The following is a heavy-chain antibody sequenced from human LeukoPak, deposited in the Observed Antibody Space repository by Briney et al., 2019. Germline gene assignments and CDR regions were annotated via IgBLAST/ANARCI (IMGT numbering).Heavy chain of an antibody. D-gene: IGHD2-15*01. V-gene: IGHV4-59*12. CDR1: GGSISSYY. CDR3: ARGGYSNWFDP. Sequence: SETLSLTCTVSGGSISSYYWSWIRQPPGKGLEWIGHICYSGSTNYNPSLKSRVTISVATSKNQFSLKLSSVTAADTAVYYCARGGYSNWFDPWGQGTLVTVSS. J-gene: IGHJ5*02. CDR2: ICYSGST.